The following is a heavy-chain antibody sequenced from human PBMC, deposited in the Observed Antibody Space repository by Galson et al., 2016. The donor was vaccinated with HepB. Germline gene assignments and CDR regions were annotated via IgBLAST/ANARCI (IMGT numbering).Heavy chain of an antibody. Sequence: SLRLSCAASEFTFSTYGMHWVRQAPGKGLEWVALIWHDGSNKYYADSVKGRFTISRDNPKNTLYPQMNSLRAEDTAVYYCAREPVRLDDLLTGPPKNPDYWGQGTLVTVSS. J-gene: IGHJ4*02. V-gene: IGHV3-33*01. CDR1: EFTFSTYG. D-gene: IGHD3-9*01. CDR3: AREPVRLDDLLTGPPKNPDY. CDR2: IWHDGSNK.